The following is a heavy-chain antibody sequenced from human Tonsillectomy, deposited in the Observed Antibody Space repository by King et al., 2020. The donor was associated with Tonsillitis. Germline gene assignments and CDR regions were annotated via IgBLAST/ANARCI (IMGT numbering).Heavy chain of an antibody. CDR1: GYRFSSHW. J-gene: IGHJ6*02. D-gene: IGHD1-26*01. V-gene: IGHV5-51*01. CDR3: ARGGTYYNYYDGVDV. CDR2: IYPGDSDT. Sequence: VQLVESGAEVKKPGESLKISCKGSGYRFSSHWIGWVRQMPGKGLEWMGIIYPGDSDTRYSPSFKGQVTISADKSISTAYLQWGSLKASDTAMYYCARGGTYYNYYDGVDVWGQGTTVTVSS.